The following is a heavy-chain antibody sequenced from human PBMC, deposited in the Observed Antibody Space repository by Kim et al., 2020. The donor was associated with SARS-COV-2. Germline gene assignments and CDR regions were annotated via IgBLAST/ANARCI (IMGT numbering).Heavy chain of an antibody. J-gene: IGHJ4*02. D-gene: IGHD1-26*01. V-gene: IGHV1-18*01. Sequence: AQKLQGRVTMTTDTSTSTAYMELRSLRSDDTAVYYCAREEYSGSLPEFDYWGQGTLVTVSS. CDR3: AREEYSGSLPEFDY.